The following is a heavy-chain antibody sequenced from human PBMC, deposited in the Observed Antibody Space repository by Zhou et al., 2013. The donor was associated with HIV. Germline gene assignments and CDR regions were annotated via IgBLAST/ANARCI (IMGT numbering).Heavy chain of an antibody. CDR2: FDPEDVMT. D-gene: IGHD6-19*01. Sequence: QVQLVQSGTEVRKPGASVKVSCKASGYTFSDYYIHWVRLPPGQGLEWMGGFDPEDVMTVYAQKFEGRVSLTQDASSDTAYMSMTSLTSDDTAVYYCARALSTRWIGGGFFYMDVWGKGTTVTVS. CDR3: ARALSTRWIGGGFFYMDV. J-gene: IGHJ6*03. CDR1: GYTFSDYY. V-gene: IGHV1-24*01.